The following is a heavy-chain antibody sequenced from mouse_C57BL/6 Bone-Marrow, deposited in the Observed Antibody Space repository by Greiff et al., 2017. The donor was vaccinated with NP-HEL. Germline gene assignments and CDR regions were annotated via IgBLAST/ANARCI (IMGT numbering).Heavy chain of an antibody. Sequence: QVQLQQSGAELVKPGASVKMSCKASGYTFTSYWITWVKQRPGQGLEWIGDIYPGSGSTNYNEKFKSKATLTVVTSSSTAYMQLSSLTSEDSAVYYCARSEGRGFDYWGQGTTLTVSS. V-gene: IGHV1-55*01. CDR2: IYPGSGST. CDR1: GYTFTSYW. CDR3: ARSEGRGFDY. D-gene: IGHD3-3*01. J-gene: IGHJ2*01.